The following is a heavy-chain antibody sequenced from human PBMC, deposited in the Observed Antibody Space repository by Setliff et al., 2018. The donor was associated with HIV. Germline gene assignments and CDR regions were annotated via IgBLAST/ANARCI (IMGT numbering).Heavy chain of an antibody. J-gene: IGHJ4*02. V-gene: IGHV3-21*01. CDR1: GFTFSSYS. CDR3: ARDPENGGGGGGEKVFDY. D-gene: IGHD3-16*01. CDR2: SSSSSSYI. Sequence: PGGSLRLSCAASGFTFSSYSMNWVRQAPGKGLEWVSSSSSSSSYIYYADSVKGRFTISRDNAKNSLYLQMNSLRAEDTAVYYCARDPENGGGGGGEKVFDYWGQGTLVTVSS.